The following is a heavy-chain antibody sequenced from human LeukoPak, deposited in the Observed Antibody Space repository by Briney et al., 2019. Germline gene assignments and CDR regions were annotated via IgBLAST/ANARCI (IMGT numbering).Heavy chain of an antibody. Sequence: GASVKVSCKASGGTFSSYAISWVRQAPGQGLEWMGRIIPILGIANYAQKFQGRVTITADKSTSTAYMELSSLRSEDTAVYYCARDYLDYYDSSGYYYPGDYWGQGTLVTVSS. CDR1: GGTFSSYA. J-gene: IGHJ4*02. D-gene: IGHD3-22*01. CDR3: ARDYLDYYDSSGYYYPGDY. CDR2: IIPILGIA. V-gene: IGHV1-69*04.